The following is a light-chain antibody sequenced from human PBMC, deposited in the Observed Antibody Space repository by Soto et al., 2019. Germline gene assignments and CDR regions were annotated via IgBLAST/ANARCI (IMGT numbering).Light chain of an antibody. CDR2: SAS. J-gene: IGKJ1*01. Sequence: DIQMTQSPSSVSASVGDRVTITCRASQAISTWLAWYQQNPGKAPKLLIYSASNLQSGVPSRFSGSGSWTDFTLTISSLQHEDFATYYCQQANSFPRTFGQGTKVEIK. CDR3: QQANSFPRT. V-gene: IGKV1D-12*01. CDR1: QAISTW.